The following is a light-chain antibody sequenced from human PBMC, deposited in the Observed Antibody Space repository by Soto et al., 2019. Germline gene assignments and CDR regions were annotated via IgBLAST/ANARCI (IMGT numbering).Light chain of an antibody. J-gene: IGKJ2*01. CDR1: ERVSRRY. CDR3: QQYGNSPYT. V-gene: IGKV3-20*01. CDR2: GAS. Sequence: EIALTQSPGTLSLSPGERATLSCRASERVSRRYLAWYQQKLGQAPRLLIYGASSRATGIPDRFSGSGSGTDFTLTISRLEPEDFAVYYCQQYGNSPYTFGQGTKLEIK.